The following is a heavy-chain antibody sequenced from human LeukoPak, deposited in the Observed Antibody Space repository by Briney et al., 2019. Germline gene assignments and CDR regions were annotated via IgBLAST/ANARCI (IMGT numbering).Heavy chain of an antibody. V-gene: IGHV3-30*18. J-gene: IGHJ4*02. CDR3: AKTGSCSGGSCYSPPDY. CDR2: ISSDGSNK. D-gene: IGHD2-15*01. CDR1: GFTLSNYG. Sequence: GGPLRLSCAASGFTLSNYGMHWVRQAPGKGLEWVAVISSDGSNKYYADSVKGRFTISRDNSKNTLYLQMNSLRAEDTAVYYCAKTGSCSGGSCYSPPDYWGQGTLVTVSS.